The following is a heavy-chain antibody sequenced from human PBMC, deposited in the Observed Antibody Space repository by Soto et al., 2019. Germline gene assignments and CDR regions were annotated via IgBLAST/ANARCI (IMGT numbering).Heavy chain of an antibody. J-gene: IGHJ4*01. Sequence: GGSLRLSCAASGFTFDDYAMHWVRQAPGKGLEWVSGISWNSGSIGYADSVKGRFTISRDNAKNSLYLQMNSLRAEDTALYYCAKGAGGITIFGVVTSPFDYWGHGTLVTVSS. V-gene: IGHV3-9*01. CDR2: ISWNSGSI. CDR1: GFTFDDYA. D-gene: IGHD3-3*01. CDR3: AKGAGGITIFGVVTSPFDY.